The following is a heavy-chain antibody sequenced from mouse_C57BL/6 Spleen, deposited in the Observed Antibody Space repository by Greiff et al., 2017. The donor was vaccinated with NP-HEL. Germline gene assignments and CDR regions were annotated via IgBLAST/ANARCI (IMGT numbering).Heavy chain of an antibody. J-gene: IGHJ3*01. V-gene: IGHV1-82*01. CDR3: ARDDYGPWFAY. Sequence: VQLQQSGPELVKPGASVKISCKASGYAFSSSWMNWVKQRPGKGLEWIGRIYPGDGDTNYNGKFKGKATLTADKSSSTAYMQLSSLTSEDSAVYCCARDDYGPWFAYWGQGTLVTVSA. CDR1: GYAFSSSW. CDR2: IYPGDGDT. D-gene: IGHD1-1*01.